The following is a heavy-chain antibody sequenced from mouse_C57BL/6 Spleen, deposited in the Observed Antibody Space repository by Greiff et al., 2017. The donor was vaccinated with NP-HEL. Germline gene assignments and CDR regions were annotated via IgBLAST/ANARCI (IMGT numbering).Heavy chain of an antibody. J-gene: IGHJ4*01. V-gene: IGHV1-81*01. CDR2: IYPGSGNT. D-gene: IGHD4-1*01. Sequence: VNLVESGAELARPGASVKLSCKASGYTFTSYGISWVKQRTGQGLEWIGEIYPGSGNTYYNEKFKGKATLTADKSSSTAYMELRSLTSEDSAVYFCARGGTQTGGYAMDYWGQGTSVTVSS. CDR1: GYTFTSYG. CDR3: ARGGTQTGGYAMDY.